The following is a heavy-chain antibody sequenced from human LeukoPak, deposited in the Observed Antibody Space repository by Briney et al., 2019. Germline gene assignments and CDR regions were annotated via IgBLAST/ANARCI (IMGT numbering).Heavy chain of an antibody. Sequence: SGGSLRLSCAASGFTFSSYAMHWVRQAPGKGLEYVSAISNSGGSTYYANSVEGRFTISRDNSKNTLYLQMGSLRAEDTAVYYCAKGYGSGSYYNAYYFDYWGQGTLVTVSS. J-gene: IGHJ4*02. D-gene: IGHD3-10*01. CDR1: GFTFSSYA. V-gene: IGHV3-64*01. CDR2: ISNSGGST. CDR3: AKGYGSGSYYNAYYFDY.